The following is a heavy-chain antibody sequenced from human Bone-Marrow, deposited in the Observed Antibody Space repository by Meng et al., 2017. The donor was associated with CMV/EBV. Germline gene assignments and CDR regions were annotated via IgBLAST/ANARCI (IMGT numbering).Heavy chain of an antibody. Sequence: SCKASGFTFSSYGMHWVRQAPGKGLEWGTFVRYDGSNKYYADSVKGRFTISRDNSKNTLYLQMNSLRAEDTAVYYCAKDRGRSLSKLLRNYYGMDVWGQGTTVTVSS. D-gene: IGHD2-15*01. J-gene: IGHJ6*02. CDR3: AKDRGRSLSKLLRNYYGMDV. CDR1: GFTFSSYG. V-gene: IGHV3-30*02. CDR2: VRYDGSNK.